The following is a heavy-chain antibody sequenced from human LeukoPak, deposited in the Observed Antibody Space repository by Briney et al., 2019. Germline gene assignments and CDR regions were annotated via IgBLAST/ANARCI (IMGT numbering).Heavy chain of an antibody. CDR1: RFTFNSYA. Sequence: GGSLRLSCAASRFTFNSYAMSWVRQAPGKGLEWVSVIGGSNGITFYVGSVKGRFTISRDNSKNTLYLQMNSLRAEDTALYYCAKDGPQSEYQPLGSSDYWGQGTLVTVSS. J-gene: IGHJ4*02. V-gene: IGHV3-23*01. CDR2: IGGSNGIT. D-gene: IGHD2-2*01. CDR3: AKDGPQSEYQPLGSSDY.